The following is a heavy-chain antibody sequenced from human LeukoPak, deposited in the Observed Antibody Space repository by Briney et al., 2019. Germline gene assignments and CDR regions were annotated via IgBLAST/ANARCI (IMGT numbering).Heavy chain of an antibody. J-gene: IGHJ6*02. D-gene: IGHD5-18*01. CDR2: IYYSGST. Sequence: PSETLSLTCTVSGGSISSSSYYWGWIRQPPGKGLEWIGSIYYSGSTYYNPSLKSRVTISVDTSKNQFSLKLSSVTAADTAVYYCARRGYSYGRNYYYYGMDVWGQGTTVTVSS. CDR3: ARRGYSYGRNYYYYGMDV. CDR1: GGSISSSSYY. V-gene: IGHV4-39*07.